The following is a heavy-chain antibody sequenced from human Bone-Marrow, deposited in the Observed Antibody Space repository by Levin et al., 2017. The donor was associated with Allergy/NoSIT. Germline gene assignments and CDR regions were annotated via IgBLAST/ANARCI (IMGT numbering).Heavy chain of an antibody. Sequence: KPGESLKISCAASGFTFSSYSMNWVRQAPGKGLEWVSSISSSSSYIYYADSVKGRFTISRDNAKNSLYLQMNSLRAEDTAVYYCARVPPEWELLWYYGMDVWGQGTTVTVSS. J-gene: IGHJ6*02. CDR2: ISSSSSYI. D-gene: IGHD1-26*01. V-gene: IGHV3-21*01. CDR1: GFTFSSYS. CDR3: ARVPPEWELLWYYGMDV.